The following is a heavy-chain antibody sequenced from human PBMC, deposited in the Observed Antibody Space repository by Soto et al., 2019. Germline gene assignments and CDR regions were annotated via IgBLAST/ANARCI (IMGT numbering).Heavy chain of an antibody. CDR3: ASKYSGYDLYYFDY. J-gene: IGHJ4*02. V-gene: IGHV1-69*01. CDR2: IIPIFGTA. D-gene: IGHD5-12*01. CDR1: GGTFSSYA. Sequence: VKVSCKASGGTFSSYAISWVRQAPGQGLEWMGGIIPIFGTANYAQKFQGRVTITADESTSTAYMELSSLRSEDAAVYYCASKYSGYDLYYFDYWGQGTLVTVSS.